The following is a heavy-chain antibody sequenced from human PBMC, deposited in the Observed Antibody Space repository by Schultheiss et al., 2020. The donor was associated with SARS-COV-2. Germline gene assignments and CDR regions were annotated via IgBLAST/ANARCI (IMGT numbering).Heavy chain of an antibody. CDR3: VKEGDEMGTS. Sequence: GGSLRLSCAASGVTFNNYAMSWVRQAPGKGLEWVASISGGSNSIYYGDSVKGRFTITRDNSKNTLYLQMNSLRAEDTAVYYCVKEGDEMGTSWGQGTLVTVSS. D-gene: IGHD5-24*01. V-gene: IGHV3-23*01. CDR2: ISGGSNSI. J-gene: IGHJ4*02. CDR1: GVTFNNYA.